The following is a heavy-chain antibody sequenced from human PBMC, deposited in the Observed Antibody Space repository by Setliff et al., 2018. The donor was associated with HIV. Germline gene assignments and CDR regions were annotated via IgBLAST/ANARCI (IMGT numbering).Heavy chain of an antibody. V-gene: IGHV4-4*07. J-gene: IGHJ5*02. CDR2: MYSSGST. CDR1: GGSISKYF. D-gene: IGHD3-10*01. Sequence: SETLSLTCTVSGGSISKYFWSWIRQSAEKGLEWIGRMYSSGSTNQNPSLKSRVSMSVDTSKSQFSLNLSSVTAADTAVYYCARSLDYSGSGSYYVGWFDLWGQGIPVTVSS. CDR3: ARSLDYSGSGSYYVGWFDL.